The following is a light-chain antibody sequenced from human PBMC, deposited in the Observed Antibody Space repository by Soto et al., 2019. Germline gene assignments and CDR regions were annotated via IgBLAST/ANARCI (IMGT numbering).Light chain of an antibody. CDR3: QQYFSFST. Sequence: DIQMTQSPSSLSASVGDRVTITCRASQSISNWLTWYQQKPGQAPKLLIYKAAIVESGVPSRFSGSGSGTEFPLTCSSLQLDDSATYYCQQYFSFSTFGQGTRVEVK. J-gene: IGKJ1*01. V-gene: IGKV1-5*03. CDR1: QSISNW. CDR2: KAA.